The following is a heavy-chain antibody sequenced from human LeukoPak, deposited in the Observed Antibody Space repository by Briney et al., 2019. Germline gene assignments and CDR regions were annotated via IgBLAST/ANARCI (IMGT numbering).Heavy chain of an antibody. D-gene: IGHD6-13*01. J-gene: IGHJ4*02. V-gene: IGHV3-11*01. CDR1: GFTFSDYY. CDR2: ISSSGSTI. CDR3: ARDDSSWSEGKFDY. Sequence: GGSLRVSCAASGFTFSDYYMSWIRQAPGKGLEWVSYISSSGSTIYYADSVKGRFTISRDNAKNSLYLQMNSLRAEDTAVYYCARDDSSWSEGKFDYWGQGTLVTVSS.